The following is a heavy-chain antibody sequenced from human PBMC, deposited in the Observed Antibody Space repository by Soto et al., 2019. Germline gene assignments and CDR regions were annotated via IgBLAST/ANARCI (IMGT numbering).Heavy chain of an antibody. CDR3: ARGSSSSSSNSSGWYKLPYYFDY. J-gene: IGHJ4*02. Sequence: SETLSLTCTVSGGSISSYYWSWIRQPPGKGLEWIGYIYYSGSTNYNPSLKSRVTISVDTSKNQFSLKLSSVTAADTAVYYCARGSSSSSSNSSGWYKLPYYFDYWGQGTLVTVSS. D-gene: IGHD6-19*01. V-gene: IGHV4-59*01. CDR1: GGSISSYY. CDR2: IYYSGST.